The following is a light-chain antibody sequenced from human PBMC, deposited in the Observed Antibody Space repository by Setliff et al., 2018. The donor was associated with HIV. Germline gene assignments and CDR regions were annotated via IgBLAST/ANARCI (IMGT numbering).Light chain of an antibody. CDR3: CSYAGSDTWI. CDR2: DVT. J-gene: IGLJ2*01. Sequence: QSVLTQPASVSGSPGQSITISCSGSSSDDGDYESVSWYQHHPGEVPKLLIYDVTKRPSGVSNRFSASKSGNTASLTISGLQAEDEADYYCCSYAGSDTWIFGGGTKVTVL. V-gene: IGLV2-23*02. CDR1: SSDDGDYES.